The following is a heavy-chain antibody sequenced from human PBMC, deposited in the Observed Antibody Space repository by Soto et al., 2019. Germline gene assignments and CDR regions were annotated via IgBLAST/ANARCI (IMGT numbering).Heavy chain of an antibody. V-gene: IGHV5-51*01. D-gene: IGHD6-19*01. Sequence: GESLKISCQGSGYSFTNYLIVWVRQMPGKGLEWMGLIYPGGSDTRYSPSFQGQVTISADKSINTAFLQWRSLKPSDTAMYYCARRGAGRGHYYDGMDVWGQGTTVTVSS. CDR2: IYPGGSDT. J-gene: IGHJ6*02. CDR1: GYSFTNYL. CDR3: ARRGAGRGHYYDGMDV.